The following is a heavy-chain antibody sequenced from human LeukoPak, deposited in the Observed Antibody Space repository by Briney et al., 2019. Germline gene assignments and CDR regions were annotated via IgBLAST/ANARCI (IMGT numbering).Heavy chain of an antibody. J-gene: IGHJ4*02. CDR1: GFTLSSYA. CDR3: AKQSAGSAAWYSLHYDF. Sequence: GGSLRLSCAASGFTLSSYAMTWVRQAPGRGLEWVSSVDGGGGGTYYADSVKGRFTISRDNSKDTLYLQMNGLRAEGTAVYFCAKQSAGSAAWYSLHYDFWGQGTLVTVSS. D-gene: IGHD6-13*01. V-gene: IGHV3-23*01. CDR2: VDGGGGGT.